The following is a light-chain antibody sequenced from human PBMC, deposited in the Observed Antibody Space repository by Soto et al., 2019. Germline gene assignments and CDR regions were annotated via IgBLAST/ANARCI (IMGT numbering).Light chain of an antibody. J-gene: IGLJ1*01. CDR1: SSNVGGYNY. Sequence: QSALTQPASVSGSPGQSITISCTGSSSNVGGYNYVSWYQHQPGKVPKVMIYEVSNRPSGVSNRFSGSKSGNSASLTISGLQAEDEADYYCSSYTSGSHPYVFGTGTKLTVL. V-gene: IGLV2-14*01. CDR2: EVS. CDR3: SSYTSGSHPYV.